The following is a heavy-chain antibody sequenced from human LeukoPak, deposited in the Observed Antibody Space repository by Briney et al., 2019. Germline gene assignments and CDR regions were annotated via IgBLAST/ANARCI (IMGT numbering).Heavy chain of an antibody. D-gene: IGHD6-13*01. CDR3: ARAGGSSSWYRFDY. V-gene: IGHV4-59*08. J-gene: IGHJ4*02. Sequence: SETLSLTCTVSGGSISSYYWSWIRQPPGKGLEWIGYIYYNGSTNYNPSLKSRVTISVDTSKNQFSLKLSAVTAADTAVYYCARAGGSSSWYRFDYWGQGTLVTVSS. CDR1: GGSISSYY. CDR2: IYYNGST.